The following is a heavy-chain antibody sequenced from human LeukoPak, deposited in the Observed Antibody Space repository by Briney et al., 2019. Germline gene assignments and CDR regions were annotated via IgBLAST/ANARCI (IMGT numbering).Heavy chain of an antibody. V-gene: IGHV1-2*04. Sequence: GASVTVSFTASGYTFTVYYMHWVRQAPGQGLEWMGWINPNSGGTNYAQKFQGWVTMTRDTSISTAYMELSRLRSDDTAVYYCARAGRGGAFDIWGQGTMVTVSS. J-gene: IGHJ3*02. CDR1: GYTFTVYY. CDR2: INPNSGGT. D-gene: IGHD3-10*01. CDR3: ARAGRGGAFDI.